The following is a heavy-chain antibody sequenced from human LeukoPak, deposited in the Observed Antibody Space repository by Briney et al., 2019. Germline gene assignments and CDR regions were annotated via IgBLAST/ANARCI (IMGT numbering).Heavy chain of an antibody. Sequence: PETLSLTCTVSGGSISSYYWSWIRQPPGKGLEWIGYIYYSGSTNYNPSLKSRVTISVDTSKNQFSLKLSSVTAADTAVYYCARGQRAGYGSGRNFDYWGQGTLVTVSS. CDR2: IYYSGST. V-gene: IGHV4-59*01. D-gene: IGHD3-10*01. J-gene: IGHJ4*02. CDR1: GGSISSYY. CDR3: ARGQRAGYGSGRNFDY.